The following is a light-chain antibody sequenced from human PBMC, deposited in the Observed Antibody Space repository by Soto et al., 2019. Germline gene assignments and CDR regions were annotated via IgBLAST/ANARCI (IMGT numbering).Light chain of an antibody. Sequence: QSALTQPASVSGSPGQSITISCTGTSSDVGSYNLVSWYQQHPGKAPKLMIYEANKRPSGVSNRFSGSKSGNTASLTISGLQPEYEAEYQCSSYAGYSTSVVFGGGTKVTVL. CDR3: SSYAGYSTSVV. V-gene: IGLV2-23*01. CDR1: SSDVGSYNL. J-gene: IGLJ2*01. CDR2: EAN.